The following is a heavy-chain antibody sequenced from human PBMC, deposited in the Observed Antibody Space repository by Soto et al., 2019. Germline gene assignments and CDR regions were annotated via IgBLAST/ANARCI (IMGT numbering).Heavy chain of an antibody. Sequence: GESLKISCQGSGYSFTSYWIGWVRQMPGKGLEWMGIIYPGDSDTRYSPSFQGQVTISADKSISTAYLQWSSLKASDTAMYDCATYYGDYVGYFDYWGQGTLVTVSS. D-gene: IGHD4-17*01. CDR1: GYSFTSYW. J-gene: IGHJ4*02. CDR3: ATYYGDYVGYFDY. V-gene: IGHV5-51*01. CDR2: IYPGDSDT.